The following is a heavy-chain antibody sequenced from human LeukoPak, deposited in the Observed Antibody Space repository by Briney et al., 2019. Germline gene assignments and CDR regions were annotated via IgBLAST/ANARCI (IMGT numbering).Heavy chain of an antibody. V-gene: IGHV3-7*01. Sequence: PGGSLRLSCAASGFTFSSYSMIWVRQAPGKGLEWVSNISGSRSEKYYGDSVKGRFTISRDNAKNSLYLQMDSLRAEDTDVYYCASAPANGSGYYNDNYGREGTLVTVS. CDR1: GFTFSSYS. CDR2: ISGSRSEK. D-gene: IGHD3-22*01. J-gene: IGHJ4*02. CDR3: ASAPANGSGYYNDNY.